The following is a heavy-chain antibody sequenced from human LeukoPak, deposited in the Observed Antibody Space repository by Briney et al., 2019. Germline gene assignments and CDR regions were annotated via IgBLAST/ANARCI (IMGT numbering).Heavy chain of an antibody. D-gene: IGHD5-18*01. J-gene: IGHJ4*02. V-gene: IGHV4-59*01. CDR3: ARDKRHSYGRYFDH. Sequence: SETLSLTCNVSGDSISTYHWNWIRKPPGGGLEWIGYMQSTGNSNYNPSLKSRVSMSVDTCNNRIVLNLSSVTAADTAVYYCARDKRHSYGRYFDHWGQGLLVTVSS. CDR1: GDSISTYH. CDR2: MQSTGNS.